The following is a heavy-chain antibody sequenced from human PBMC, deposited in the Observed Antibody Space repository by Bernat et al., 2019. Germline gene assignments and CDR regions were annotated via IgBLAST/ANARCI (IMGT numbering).Heavy chain of an antibody. Sequence: EVQLVESGGGLVQPGGSLRLSCTASGFIFSAYWITWVRQAPGKGLEGVANINQDGSDKYYVDSVKGRFTVSRDNAKNSLYLQMNSLRAEDTAVYYCARDEVSGTYEYWGQGTLVTVSS. D-gene: IGHD6-19*01. V-gene: IGHV3-7*03. CDR3: ARDEVSGTYEY. J-gene: IGHJ4*02. CDR1: GFIFSAYW. CDR2: INQDGSDK.